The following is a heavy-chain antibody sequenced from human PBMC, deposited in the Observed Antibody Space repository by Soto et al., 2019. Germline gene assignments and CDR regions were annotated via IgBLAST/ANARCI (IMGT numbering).Heavy chain of an antibody. V-gene: IGHV1-18*01. CDR2: ISADNGNT. CDR1: GYTFTSYG. CDR3: AAVRETDAFDI. J-gene: IGHJ3*02. Sequence: GASVKVSCKASGYTFTSYGIRWVRQAPGQGLERMGWISADNGNTNYAQKLQDRVTMTRDTSTSTAYMELSSLRSEDTAVYYCAAVRETDAFDIWGQGTMVTVSS. D-gene: IGHD3-10*01.